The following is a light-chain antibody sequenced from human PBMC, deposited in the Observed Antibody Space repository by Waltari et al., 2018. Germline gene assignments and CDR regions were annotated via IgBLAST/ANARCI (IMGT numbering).Light chain of an antibody. CDR3: CSYAGSTTYV. CDR1: SSDVGGYKF. V-gene: IGLV2-23*02. J-gene: IGLJ1*01. Sequence: QSALTQPASVSGSPGQSLTLPCTGTSSDVGGYKFVSGYQQYPGKAPKLMIYEVSQRPSGVSNRFSGSKSGNTASLTISGLQAEDEADYYCCSYAGSTTYVFGTGTKVTVL. CDR2: EVS.